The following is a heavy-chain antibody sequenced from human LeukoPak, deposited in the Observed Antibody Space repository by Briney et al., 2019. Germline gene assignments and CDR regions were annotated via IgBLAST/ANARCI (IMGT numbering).Heavy chain of an antibody. Sequence: PGASVTVSCKASGYTFTSYDINWVRQATGQGLEWMGWMNPNSGNTGYAQKFQGRVTMTRDMSTSTVYMELSSLRSEDTAVYYCARDGVAGVYYFDYWGQGTLVTVSS. D-gene: IGHD6-19*01. V-gene: IGHV1-8*01. CDR2: MNPNSGNT. J-gene: IGHJ4*02. CDR3: ARDGVAGVYYFDY. CDR1: GYTFTSYD.